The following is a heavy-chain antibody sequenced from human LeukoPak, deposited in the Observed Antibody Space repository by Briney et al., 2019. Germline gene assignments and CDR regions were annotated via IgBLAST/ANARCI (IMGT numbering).Heavy chain of an antibody. Sequence: GGSLRLSCAASGFTFSSYEMDWVRQAPGKGLKWVSNISSGGRTISYADSVKGRFTISRDNAKNSLYLQMTTLRAEDTGVYDCARVYGDYRRYYYYGMDVWGKGTTVTVSS. D-gene: IGHD4-17*01. CDR1: GFTFSSYE. J-gene: IGHJ6*04. CDR2: ISSGGRTI. V-gene: IGHV3-48*03. CDR3: ARVYGDYRRYYYYGMDV.